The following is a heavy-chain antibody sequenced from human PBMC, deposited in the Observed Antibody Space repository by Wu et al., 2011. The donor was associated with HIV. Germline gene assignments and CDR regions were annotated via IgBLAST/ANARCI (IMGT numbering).Heavy chain of an antibody. CDR3: ARVGRTSGNYGFDYYYYGLDV. J-gene: IGHJ6*02. V-gene: IGHV1-2*02. CDR1: GYRFTAYH. CDR2: VSPSSGNS. Sequence: QVLLMQSGAEVEKPGASVRVSCKASGYRFTAYHIHWVRQPPGQGLEWIGWVSPSSGNSNYAQRFQGRISISTDGSTNTAYMELSHLTSEDTAVYFCARVGRTSGNYGFDYYYYGLDVWGQGTTVIVSS. D-gene: IGHD3-10*01.